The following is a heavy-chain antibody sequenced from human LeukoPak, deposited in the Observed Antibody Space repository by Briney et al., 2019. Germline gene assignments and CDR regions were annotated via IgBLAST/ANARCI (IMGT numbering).Heavy chain of an antibody. Sequence: ASVKVSCKASGYTFTSYYMHWVRQAPGQGLEWMGIINPSGGSTSYAQKFQGRVTMTRDMSTSTVYMELSKLRSDDTAVYYCARELEGDVAFDFWGQGTMVTVSS. J-gene: IGHJ3*01. V-gene: IGHV1-46*01. D-gene: IGHD3-3*01. CDR1: GYTFTSYY. CDR2: INPSGGST. CDR3: ARELEGDVAFDF.